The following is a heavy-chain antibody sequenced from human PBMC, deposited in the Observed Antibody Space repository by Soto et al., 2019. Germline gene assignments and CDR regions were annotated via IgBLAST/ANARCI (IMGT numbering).Heavy chain of an antibody. Sequence: GGSLRLSCAASGFTFSSYSMNWVRQAPGKGLEWVSSISSSSSYIYYADSLKGRFTNSRDNAKNSLYLQRNSLRAEDTAVYYCARGSSLAVAGTGSYYYYGMDVWGQGTTVTVSS. V-gene: IGHV3-21*01. CDR3: ARGSSLAVAGTGSYYYYGMDV. CDR1: GFTFSSYS. D-gene: IGHD6-19*01. CDR2: ISSSSSYI. J-gene: IGHJ6*02.